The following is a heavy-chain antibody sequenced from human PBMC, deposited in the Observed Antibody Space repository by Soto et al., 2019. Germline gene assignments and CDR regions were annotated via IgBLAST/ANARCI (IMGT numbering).Heavy chain of an antibody. Sequence: ASVKVSCKASGYTFTTYDISWVRQAPGQGLEWMGWISAFNGNTNYAQKLQGRVTMTTDTSTSTAYMELRSLRSDDTAVYYCARAVSHFYNYYYMDVWGKGTTVTVSS. J-gene: IGHJ6*03. CDR2: ISAFNGNT. V-gene: IGHV1-18*01. D-gene: IGHD2-8*01. CDR1: GYTFTTYD. CDR3: ARAVSHFYNYYYMDV.